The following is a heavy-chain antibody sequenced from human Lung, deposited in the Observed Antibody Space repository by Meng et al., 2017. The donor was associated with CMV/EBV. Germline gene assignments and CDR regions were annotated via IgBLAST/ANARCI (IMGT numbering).Heavy chain of an antibody. D-gene: IGHD2-2*02. CDR2: IYYSGST. CDR1: GGSISSSSYY. CDR3: ARDLKSYCSSTSCYINWFDS. Sequence: SXTLSLXCTVSGGSISSSSYYWGWIRQPPGKGLEWIGSIYYSGSTYYNPSLKSRVTISVDTSKNQFSLKLSSVTAADTAVYYCARDLKSYCSSTSCYINWFDSXGQGXLVTVSS. J-gene: IGHJ5*01. V-gene: IGHV4-39*07.